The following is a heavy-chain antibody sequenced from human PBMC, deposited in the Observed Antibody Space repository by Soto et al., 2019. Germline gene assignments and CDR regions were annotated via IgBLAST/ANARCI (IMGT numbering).Heavy chain of an antibody. J-gene: IGHJ6*02. CDR2: ISYDGSNK. D-gene: IGHD6-6*01. V-gene: IGHV3-30*18. CDR1: GFTFSSYG. CDR3: AKDRGIAARQAGWTFHNYYYYGMDV. Sequence: GGSLRLSCAASGFTFSSYGMHWVRQAPGKGLEWVAVISYDGSNKYYADSVKGRFTISRDNSKNTLYLQMNSLRAEDTAVYYCAKDRGIAARQAGWTFHNYYYYGMDVWGQGTTVTVSS.